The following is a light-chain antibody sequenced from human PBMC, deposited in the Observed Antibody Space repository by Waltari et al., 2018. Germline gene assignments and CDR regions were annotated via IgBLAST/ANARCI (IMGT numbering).Light chain of an antibody. V-gene: IGKV3-11*01. Sequence: EIVLTQSPAILSLSAGKSATLSCRASQSIGSYLAWYQQKPGLAPRLLIYDASNRATGIPAGFSGSGSGTDFTLTISSLEPEDFAVYYCQHRSNWPPSFGQGTKVEIE. J-gene: IGKJ2*01. CDR1: QSIGSY. CDR3: QHRSNWPPS. CDR2: DAS.